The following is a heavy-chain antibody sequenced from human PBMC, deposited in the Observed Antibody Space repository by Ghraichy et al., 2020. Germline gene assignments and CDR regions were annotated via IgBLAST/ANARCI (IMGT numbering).Heavy chain of an antibody. J-gene: IGHJ4*02. CDR2: MNPNSGNT. D-gene: IGHD5-24*01. Sequence: ASVKVSCKASGYTFTSYDINWVRQATGQGLEWMGWMNPNSGNTGYAQKFQGRVTMTRNTSISTAYMELSSLRSEDTAVYYCARDRRDGYNYYPQREIDYWGQGTLVTVSS. CDR3: ARDRRDGYNYYPQREIDY. V-gene: IGHV1-8*01. CDR1: GYTFTSYD.